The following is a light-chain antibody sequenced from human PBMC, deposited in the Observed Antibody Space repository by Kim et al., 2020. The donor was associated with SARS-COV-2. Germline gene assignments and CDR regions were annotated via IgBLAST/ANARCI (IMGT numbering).Light chain of an antibody. Sequence: DIVMTQSPDSLSVSLGERVTINCRSSQSLRHTSRKKEHLNYIAWFQHKPGQPPRLLIYWGSVRENGVPERFSGSGSGTDFSLTISCLQAEDVATYFCQQYNQIPITFGGGTKLEI. J-gene: IGKJ4*01. CDR3: QQYNQIPIT. CDR1: QSLRHTSRKKEHLNY. CDR2: WGS. V-gene: IGKV4-1*01.